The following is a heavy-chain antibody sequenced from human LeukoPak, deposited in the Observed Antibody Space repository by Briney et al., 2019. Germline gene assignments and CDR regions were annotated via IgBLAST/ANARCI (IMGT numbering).Heavy chain of an antibody. CDR3: GRGGDYDFWSGYSPTAMDV. J-gene: IGHJ6*03. Sequence: ETLSLTCTVSGGSISSYYSSWVRQRPGEGLGWVGYIYYSGSTNYNPSLKSRVTISLDTSNNQFSLQLSSVAAADTAVYYCGRGGDYDFWSGYSPTAMDVWGKGTTVTVSS. CDR2: IYYSGST. D-gene: IGHD3-3*01. CDR1: GGSISSYY. V-gene: IGHV4-59*01.